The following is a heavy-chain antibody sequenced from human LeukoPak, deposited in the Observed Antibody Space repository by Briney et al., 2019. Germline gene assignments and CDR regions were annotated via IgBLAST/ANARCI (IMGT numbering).Heavy chain of an antibody. D-gene: IGHD5-12*01. J-gene: IGHJ4*02. V-gene: IGHV3-33*08. CDR2: IWNDGSKN. CDR1: GFTFSDSG. Sequence: GGSLKLSCAASGFTFSDSGMHWVRQAPGKGLEWVALIWNDGSKNLHADSVEGRFIISRDNSRDTVYLQMNSLRADDTAMYFCARGPWMVGTITAFDYWGQGTPVTVSS. CDR3: ARGPWMVGTITAFDY.